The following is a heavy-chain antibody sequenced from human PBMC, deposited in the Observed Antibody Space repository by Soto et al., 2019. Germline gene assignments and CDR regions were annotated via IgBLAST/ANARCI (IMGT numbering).Heavy chain of an antibody. D-gene: IGHD1-26*01. V-gene: IGHV3-33*01. J-gene: IGHJ3*02. CDR3: ARALAGVPEATAI. CDR1: GFSCGGFG. CDR2: IYYDGSRQ. Sequence: QVQLVESGGGVVQPGTSLRLSCAASGFSCGGFGMHWVRQAPGKGLESVALIYYDGSRQFYAESVRGRFIISRDNSKYPVDLQMNSLRAEDTAVYFCARALAGVPEATAIWGQGTSVKVSP.